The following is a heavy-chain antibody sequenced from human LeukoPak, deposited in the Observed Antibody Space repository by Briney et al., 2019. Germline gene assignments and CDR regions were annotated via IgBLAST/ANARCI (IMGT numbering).Heavy chain of an antibody. J-gene: IGHJ6*02. CDR3: ARDHIAAHYYYGMDV. V-gene: IGHV4-31*03. D-gene: IGHD6-13*01. Sequence: SQTLSLTCTVSGGSISSGGYYWSWIRQHPGKGLEWIGYVYYSGSTYYNPSLKSRVTISVDTSKNQFSLKLSSVTAADTAVYYCARDHIAAHYYYGMDVWGQGTTVTVSS. CDR2: VYYSGST. CDR1: GGSISSGGYY.